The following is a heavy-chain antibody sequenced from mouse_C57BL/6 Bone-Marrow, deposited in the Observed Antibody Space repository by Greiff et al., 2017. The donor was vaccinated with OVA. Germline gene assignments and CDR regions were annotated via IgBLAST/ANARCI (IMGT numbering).Heavy chain of an antibody. V-gene: IGHV14-4*01. CDR3: TTFGSSHYYYAMDY. D-gene: IGHD1-1*01. Sequence: EVQLQQSGAELVRPGASVKLSCTASGFNIKDDYMHWVKQRPEQGLEWIGWIDPENGDTEYASKFQGKATITADTSSNTAYLQLSSLTSEDTAVYYCTTFGSSHYYYAMDYWGQGTSVTVSS. CDR2: IDPENGDT. J-gene: IGHJ4*01. CDR1: GFNIKDDY.